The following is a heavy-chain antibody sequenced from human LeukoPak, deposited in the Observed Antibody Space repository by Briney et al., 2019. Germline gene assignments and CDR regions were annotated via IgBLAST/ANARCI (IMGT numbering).Heavy chain of an antibody. CDR2: INPNDGST. D-gene: IGHD6-6*01. J-gene: IGHJ6*02. Sequence: GASVKVSSKASGYTFTNYYMHWVRQAPGQGLEWMGIINPNDGSTSYAQKFQGRVSMTRDTPTGTVHMELSSLSSEDTAVYYCARDLPQHNSSSYFYYYGMDVWGQGTTVTVSS. CDR1: GYTFTNYY. CDR3: ARDLPQHNSSSYFYYYGMDV. V-gene: IGHV1-46*01.